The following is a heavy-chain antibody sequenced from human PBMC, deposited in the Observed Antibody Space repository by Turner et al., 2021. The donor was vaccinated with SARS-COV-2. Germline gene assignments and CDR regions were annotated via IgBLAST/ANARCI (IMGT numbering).Heavy chain of an antibody. D-gene: IGHD3-10*01. V-gene: IGHV3-48*01. CDR3: AREITASTYAMDV. Sequence: EVQLVESGGGLVQPGGSLRLSCAASGFTFSSYSMNWVRQAPGKGLEWVSFISKSTSSIYYADSVRGRFTISRDNAENSLYLRMNSLRAEDTAVYYCAREITASTYAMDVWGQGTTVTVSS. CDR1: GFTFSSYS. CDR2: ISKSTSSI. J-gene: IGHJ6*02.